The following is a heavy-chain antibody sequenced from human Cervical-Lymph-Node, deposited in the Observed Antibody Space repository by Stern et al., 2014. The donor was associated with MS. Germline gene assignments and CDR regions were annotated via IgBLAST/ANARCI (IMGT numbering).Heavy chain of an antibody. J-gene: IGHJ4*02. Sequence: VHLVESGGGVVQPGRSLRLSCAASGFTFSSSGMHWVRQAPGKGLEWVAVIWYDGSNQYYADSVKGRFTISRDNSKNTLYLQMNSLRAEDTAVYYCARDRHDLGYCSGGSCYLPDYWGQGTLVTVSS. CDR2: IWYDGSNQ. CDR3: ARDRHDLGYCSGGSCYLPDY. CDR1: GFTFSSSG. V-gene: IGHV3-33*01. D-gene: IGHD2-15*01.